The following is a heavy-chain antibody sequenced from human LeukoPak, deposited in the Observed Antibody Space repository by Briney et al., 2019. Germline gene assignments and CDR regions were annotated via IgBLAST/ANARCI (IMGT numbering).Heavy chain of an antibody. CDR3: ARAYSGYDWYYYYYMDV. Sequence: WASVKVSCKASGYTFTSYDINWVRQATGQGLEWMGWMNPNSGNTGYAQKFQGRVTITRNTSISTAYMELSSLRSEDTAVYYCARAYSGYDWYYYYYMDVWGKGTTVTVSS. V-gene: IGHV1-8*03. J-gene: IGHJ6*03. CDR2: MNPNSGNT. CDR1: GYTFTSYD. D-gene: IGHD5-12*01.